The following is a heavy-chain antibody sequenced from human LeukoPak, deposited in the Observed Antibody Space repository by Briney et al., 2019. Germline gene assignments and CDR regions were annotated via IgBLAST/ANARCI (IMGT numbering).Heavy chain of an antibody. D-gene: IGHD2-2*01. V-gene: IGHV3-23*01. CDR3: AKDRAKGGIVVVPGNFDY. J-gene: IGHJ4*02. Sequence: QTGGSLRLSCAASGFTFSSYAMSWVRQAPGMGLEWVSAISGSGGSTYYADSVKGRFTISRDNSKNTLYLQMNSLRAEDTAVYYCAKDRAKGGIVVVPGNFDYWGQGTLVTVSS. CDR1: GFTFSSYA. CDR2: ISGSGGST.